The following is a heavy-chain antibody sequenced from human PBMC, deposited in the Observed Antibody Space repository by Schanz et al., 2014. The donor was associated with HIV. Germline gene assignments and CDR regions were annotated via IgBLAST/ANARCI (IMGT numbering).Heavy chain of an antibody. Sequence: QVQLVQSGAEVRKPGTSVKVSCKATGGTFSSYAVNWVRQASGQGLEWVGWMNPRSGNTGYAQKFQGRVTLTRNTSLTTAYMELSSLTSDDTAVYYCTRGARDCSNGVCGGTYFDYWGQGTLVTVSS. J-gene: IGHJ4*02. CDR1: GGTFSSYA. CDR3: TRGARDCSNGVCGGTYFDY. V-gene: IGHV1-8*02. CDR2: MNPRSGNT. D-gene: IGHD2-8*01.